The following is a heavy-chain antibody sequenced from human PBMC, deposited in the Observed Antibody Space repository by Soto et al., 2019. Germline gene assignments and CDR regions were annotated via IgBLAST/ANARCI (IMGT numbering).Heavy chain of an antibody. V-gene: IGHV3-53*03. D-gene: IGHD3-16*02. CDR3: ASDLSPYYYYARDV. CDR2: FYSGART. CDR1: GFTASPNY. Sequence: GGSLRLSCATSGFTASPNYMTWVRQAPGKGLEWVAIFYSGARTYYRDSVKGRFTISRDRSKSTLFLQMNNLTAEDTAVYFCASDLSPYYYYARDVWGQGTTVTVSS. J-gene: IGHJ6*02.